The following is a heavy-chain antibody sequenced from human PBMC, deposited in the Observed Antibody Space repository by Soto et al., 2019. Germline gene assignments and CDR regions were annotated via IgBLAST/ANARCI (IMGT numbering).Heavy chain of an antibody. CDR3: ARHVGSYWYFDL. CDR1: GFSVSSSY. Sequence: QLVESGGGLVQPGGSLRLSCGASGFSVSSSYMGWIRQAPGKGLEWVSSIYTGVNTYYAASVRGRFTISTESSEDILYLQMNSLRVDDTAMYYCARHVGSYWYFDLWGRGTLVTVSS. D-gene: IGHD1-26*01. CDR2: IYTGVNT. V-gene: IGHV3-66*04. J-gene: IGHJ2*01.